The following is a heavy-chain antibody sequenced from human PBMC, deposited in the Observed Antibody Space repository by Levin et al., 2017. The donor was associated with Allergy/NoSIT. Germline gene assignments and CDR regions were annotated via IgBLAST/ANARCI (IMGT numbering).Heavy chain of an antibody. CDR3: ARGDYDTSGYPTTEYFQY. V-gene: IGHV3-9*01. Sequence: AGGSLRLSCAASGFTFADYAMHWVRQAPGKGLEWVSFISGDSGSRVYADSVKGRFTISRDNAKNSLYLQMDSLRAEDTALYYCARGDYDTSGYPTTEYFQYWGQGTLVTVSS. J-gene: IGHJ1*01. CDR2: ISGDSGSR. D-gene: IGHD3-22*01. CDR1: GFTFADYA.